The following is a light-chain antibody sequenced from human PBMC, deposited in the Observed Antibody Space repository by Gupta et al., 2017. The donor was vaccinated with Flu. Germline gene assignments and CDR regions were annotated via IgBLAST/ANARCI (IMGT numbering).Light chain of an antibody. Sequence: RSNIGSEYVSWYQHVPGAVPKLLIYENDKRPSGIPDRFSASKSGASATLDITGLQPADEADYYCGTWDSLNSGGLFGGGTHLTVL. V-gene: IGLV1-51*02. CDR3: GTWDSLNSGGL. J-gene: IGLJ3*02. CDR1: RSNIGSEY. CDR2: END.